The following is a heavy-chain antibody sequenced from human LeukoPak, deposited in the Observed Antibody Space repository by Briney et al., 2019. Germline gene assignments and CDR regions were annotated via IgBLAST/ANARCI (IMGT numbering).Heavy chain of an antibody. V-gene: IGHV3-30*03. CDR1: GFTFSSYG. Sequence: PGGSLRLSCAASGFTFSSYGMHWVRQAPGKGLEWVAVISYDGSNKYYADSVKGRFTISRDNAKNTLYLQMNSLRAEDTAVYYCARGLVPADYYFDSWGQGTLVTVSS. CDR3: ARGLVPADYYFDS. D-gene: IGHD2-2*01. CDR2: ISYDGSNK. J-gene: IGHJ4*02.